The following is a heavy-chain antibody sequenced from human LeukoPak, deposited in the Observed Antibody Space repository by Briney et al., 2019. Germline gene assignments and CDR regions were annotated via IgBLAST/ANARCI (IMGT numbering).Heavy chain of an antibody. D-gene: IGHD2-21*01. Sequence: PSETLSLTCAVYGGSFSGYYWSWIRQPPGKGLEWIGEINHSGSTNYNPSLRSRVTISVDTSKNQFSLKLSSVTAADTAVYYCARCGRMRTFCYWGQGTLVTVSS. CDR3: ARCGRMRTFCY. V-gene: IGHV4-34*01. J-gene: IGHJ4*02. CDR1: GGSFSGYY. CDR2: INHSGST.